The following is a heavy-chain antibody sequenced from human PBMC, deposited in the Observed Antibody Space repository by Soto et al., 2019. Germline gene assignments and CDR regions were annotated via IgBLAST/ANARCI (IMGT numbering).Heavy chain of an antibody. CDR3: ARTPRYCSGGSCYSHGYYYGMDV. J-gene: IGHJ6*02. CDR1: GGTFSSYA. V-gene: IGHV1-69*13. D-gene: IGHD2-15*01. Sequence: GASVKVSCKASGGTFSSYAISWVRQAPGQGLEWMGGIIPIFGTANYAQKFQGRVTITADESTSTAYMELSSLRSEDTAVYYCARTPRYCSGGSCYSHGYYYGMDVWGQGTTVTVSS. CDR2: IIPIFGTA.